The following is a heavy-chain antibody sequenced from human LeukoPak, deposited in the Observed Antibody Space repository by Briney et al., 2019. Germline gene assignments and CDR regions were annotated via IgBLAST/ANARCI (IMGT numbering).Heavy chain of an antibody. J-gene: IGHJ6*02. CDR1: GFTFSNAW. CDR3: TGISSSWYFDLGSDYYGMDV. Sequence: PGGSLRLSCAASGFTFSNAWMSWVRQAPGKGLEWVGRIKSKTDGGTTDYAAPVKGRFTISRDDSKNTLYLQMNSLKTEDTAVYYCTGISSSWYFDLGSDYYGMDVWGQGTTVTVSS. D-gene: IGHD6-13*01. CDR2: IKSKTDGGTT. V-gene: IGHV3-15*01.